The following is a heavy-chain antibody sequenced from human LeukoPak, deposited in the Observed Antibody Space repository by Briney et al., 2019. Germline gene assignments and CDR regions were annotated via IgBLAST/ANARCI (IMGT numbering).Heavy chain of an antibody. V-gene: IGHV3-53*01. CDR1: GFTVSSSY. CDR2: IYSGGST. D-gene: IGHD3-16*01. CDR3: ARVLNPWGSSGWKNYYYMDV. J-gene: IGHJ6*03. Sequence: GGSLRLSCAASGFTVSSSYMSWVRQAPGKGLEWVSVIYSGGSTYYADSVKGRFTISRDNSKNTLYLQMNSLRAEDTAVYYCARVLNPWGSSGWKNYYYMDVWGKGTTVTISS.